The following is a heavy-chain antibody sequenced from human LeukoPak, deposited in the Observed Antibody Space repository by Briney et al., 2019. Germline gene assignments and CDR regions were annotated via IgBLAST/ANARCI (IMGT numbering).Heavy chain of an antibody. D-gene: IGHD1-26*01. CDR1: GLSFSTYG. CDR2: IIFSGSST. Sequence: GGSLRLSCAASGLSFSTYGMSWVRQAPGKGLEWISGIIFSGSSTYYADSVKGRFTISRDSSKNSLYLQMNTLRVDDTAVYYCAKEGTYYCFDYWGQGTLVTVSS. CDR3: AKEGTYYCFDY. J-gene: IGHJ4*02. V-gene: IGHV3-23*01.